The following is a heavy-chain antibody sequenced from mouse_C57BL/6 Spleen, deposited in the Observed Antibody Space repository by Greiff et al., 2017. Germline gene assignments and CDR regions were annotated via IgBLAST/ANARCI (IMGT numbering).Heavy chain of an antibody. CDR1: GFTFSSYG. V-gene: IGHV5-6*01. D-gene: IGHD2-4*01. Sequence: EVHLVESGGDLVKPGGSLKLSCAASGFTFSSYGMSWVRQTPDKRLEWVATISSGGSYTYYPDSVKGRFTISRDNAKNTLYLQMSSLKSEDTAMYCCARHEGYDYSWFAFWGKGTLVTVSA. J-gene: IGHJ3*01. CDR2: ISSGGSYT. CDR3: ARHEGYDYSWFAF.